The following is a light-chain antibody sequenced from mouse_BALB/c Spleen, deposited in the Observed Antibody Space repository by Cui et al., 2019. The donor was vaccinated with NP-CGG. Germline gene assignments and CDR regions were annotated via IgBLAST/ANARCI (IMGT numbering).Light chain of an antibody. J-gene: IGLJ1*01. CDR3: ALWYSNHWV. CDR2: GTN. CDR1: TGAVTTSNY. Sequence: QAVVTQESALPTSPGETVTLTCRSSTGAVTTSNYANWVQEKPDNLFTGLIGGTNNRAPGVPARFSGSLIGDKAALTITGAQTEDEAIYFCALWYSNHWVFGGGTKLTVL. V-gene: IGLV1*01.